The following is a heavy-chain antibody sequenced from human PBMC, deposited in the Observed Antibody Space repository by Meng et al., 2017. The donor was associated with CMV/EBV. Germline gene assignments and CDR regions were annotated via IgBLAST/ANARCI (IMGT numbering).Heavy chain of an antibody. V-gene: IGHV1-69*04. J-gene: IGHJ3*02. D-gene: IGHD5-18*01. CDR1: GGTFSSYT. CDR3: ARDPAVDTAMVNDDAFDI. CDR2: IIPILGIA. Sequence: SVKVSCKASGGTFSSYTISWVRQAPGQGLEWMGRIIPILGIANDAQKFQGRVTITADKSTSTAYMELSSLRSEDTAVYYCARDPAVDTAMVNDDAFDIWGQGTMVTVSS.